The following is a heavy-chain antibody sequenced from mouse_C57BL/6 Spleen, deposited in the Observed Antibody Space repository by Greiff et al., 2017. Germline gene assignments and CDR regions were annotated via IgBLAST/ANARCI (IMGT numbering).Heavy chain of an antibody. Sequence: EVKLVESGGGLVKPGGSLKLSCAASGFTFSDYGMHWVRQAPEKGLEWVAYISSGSSTIYYADTVKGRFTISRDNAKNTLFLQMTSLRSEDTAMYYCARPFYDGYAMDYWGQGTSVTVSS. V-gene: IGHV5-17*01. CDR1: GFTFSDYG. J-gene: IGHJ4*01. CDR3: ARPFYDGYAMDY. D-gene: IGHD2-3*01. CDR2: ISSGSSTI.